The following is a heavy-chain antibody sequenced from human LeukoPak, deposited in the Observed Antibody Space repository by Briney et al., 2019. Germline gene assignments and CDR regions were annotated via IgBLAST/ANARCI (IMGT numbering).Heavy chain of an antibody. D-gene: IGHD2-2*01. J-gene: IGHJ4*02. CDR2: ISTGGKDK. CDR1: GFTLSNYA. CDR3: AKDQKWGPADYYFDS. Sequence: GGSLRLSCAASGFTLSNYAMHWVRQAPGKGLEWVKVISTGGKDKKYADSVKGRFAISRDNSKNTLDLQMNSLRAEDTAVYYCAKDQKWGPADYYFDSWGQGTLVTVSS. V-gene: IGHV3-30*18.